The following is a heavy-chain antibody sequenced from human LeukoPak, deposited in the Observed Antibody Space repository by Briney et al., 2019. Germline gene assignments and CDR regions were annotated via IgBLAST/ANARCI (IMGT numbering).Heavy chain of an antibody. D-gene: IGHD6-13*01. CDR3: ARDIYSSTFDY. CDR1: GYTFTDYY. J-gene: IGHJ4*02. CDR2: INPNSGGT. V-gene: IGHV1-2*02. Sequence: ASVKVTCKASGYTFTDYYMHWVRQAPGQGLEWMGWINPNSGGTNYAQKFQGRVTMTRDTSISTAYMELSRLRSDDTAVYYCARDIYSSTFDYWGQGTLVTVSS.